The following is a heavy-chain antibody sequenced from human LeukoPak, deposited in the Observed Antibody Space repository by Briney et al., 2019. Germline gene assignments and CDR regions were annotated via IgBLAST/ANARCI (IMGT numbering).Heavy chain of an antibody. CDR3: ARDMSIAARRDYYYYMDV. D-gene: IGHD6-6*01. CDR2: ISAYNGNT. J-gene: IGHJ6*03. CDR1: GYTFTSYG. Sequence: ASVKVSCKASGYTFTSYGISWVRQAPGQGLEWMGWISAYNGNTNYAQKLQGRVTMTTDTSTSTAYMELRSLRSDDTAVYYCARDMSIAARRDYYYYMDVWGKGTTVTVSS. V-gene: IGHV1-18*01.